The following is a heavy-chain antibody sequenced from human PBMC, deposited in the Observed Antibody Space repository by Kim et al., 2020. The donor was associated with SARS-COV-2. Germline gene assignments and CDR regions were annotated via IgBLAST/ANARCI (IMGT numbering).Heavy chain of an antibody. CDR2: IYYSGST. D-gene: IGHD5-18*01. J-gene: IGHJ6*02. V-gene: IGHV4-59*13. Sequence: SETLSLTCTVSGGSISSYYWSWIRQPPGKGLEWIGYIYYSGSTNYNPSLKSRVTISVDTSKNQFSLKLSSVTAADTAVYYCAGDIRGYSYWGSGGKSGYYGMDVWGQGTTVTVSS. CDR3: AGDIRGYSYWGSGGKSGYYGMDV. CDR1: GGSISSYY.